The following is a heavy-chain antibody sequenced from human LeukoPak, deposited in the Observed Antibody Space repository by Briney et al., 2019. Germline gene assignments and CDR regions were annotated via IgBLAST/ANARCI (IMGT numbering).Heavy chain of an antibody. D-gene: IGHD2-15*01. CDR1: AYTFTSYD. J-gene: IGHJ4*02. V-gene: IGHV1-8*01. Sequence: GASVKVSCKASAYTFTSYDINWVRQATGQGLEWMGWMNPNSGNTGYAQKFQGRVTMTRNTSISTAYMELSSLRSEDTAVYYCARGAPGSYYSGGSCPYVDYWGQGTLISVSS. CDR3: ARGAPGSYYSGGSCPYVDY. CDR2: MNPNSGNT.